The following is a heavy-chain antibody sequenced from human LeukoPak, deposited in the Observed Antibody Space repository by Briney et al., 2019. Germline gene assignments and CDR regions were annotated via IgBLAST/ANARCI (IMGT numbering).Heavy chain of an antibody. Sequence: PGGSLRLSCAASGFTFSSYAMSWVRQAPGKGLEWVSGISWNSGSIGYADSVKGRFTISRDNAKNSLYLQMNSLRAEDTALYYCAKAEGYYGSGSSDAFDIWGQGTMVTVSS. CDR1: GFTFSSYA. D-gene: IGHD3-10*01. V-gene: IGHV3-9*01. CDR3: AKAEGYYGSGSSDAFDI. J-gene: IGHJ3*02. CDR2: ISWNSGSI.